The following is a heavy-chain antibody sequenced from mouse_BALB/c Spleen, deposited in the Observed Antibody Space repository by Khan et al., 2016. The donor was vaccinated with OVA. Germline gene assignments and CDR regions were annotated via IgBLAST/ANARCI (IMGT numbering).Heavy chain of an antibody. CDR1: GYSIPSGYA. CDR2: ISYSGVT. CDR3: ARGNYYGYYFDY. D-gene: IGHD1-1*01. J-gene: IGHJ2*01. Sequence: EVQLQESGPGLVKPSQSLSLTCTVTGYSIPSGYAWNWIRQFPGNKLEWMGYISYSGVTSSPPSLKSRISITRDTSKNQFFLQLNSVTTEDTATYYCARGNYYGYYFDYWGQGTTLTVSS. V-gene: IGHV3-2*02.